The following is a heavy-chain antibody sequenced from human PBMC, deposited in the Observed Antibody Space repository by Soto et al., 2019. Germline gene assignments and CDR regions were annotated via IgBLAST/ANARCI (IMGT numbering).Heavy chain of an antibody. CDR2: IKQDGSEK. CDR1: GFTFSSYW. J-gene: IGHJ4*02. Sequence: PGGSLRVSCAAAGFTFSSYWMSWVRQAPGKGLEWVANIKQDGSEKYYVDSVKGRFTISRDNAKNSLYLQMNSLRAEDTAVYYCARDSLGHRRYFDWLLTITLDYWGQGTLVTVSS. V-gene: IGHV3-7*05. D-gene: IGHD3-9*01. CDR3: ARDSLGHRRYFDWLLTITLDY.